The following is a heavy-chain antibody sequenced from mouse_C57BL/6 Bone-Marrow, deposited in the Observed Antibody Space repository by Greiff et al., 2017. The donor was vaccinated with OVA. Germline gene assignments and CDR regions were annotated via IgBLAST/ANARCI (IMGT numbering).Heavy chain of an antibody. CDR1: GYTFTDYY. Sequence: EVQLQQSGPELVKPGTSVKISCKASGYTFTDYYMNWVKQSHGKSLEWSGDINPNNGGTSYNQKFKGKATLTVDKSSSTAYMELRSLTSEDSAVYYCARRGSLGLRYFDVWGTGTTVTVSS. CDR3: ARRGSLGLRYFDV. D-gene: IGHD4-1*01. J-gene: IGHJ1*03. V-gene: IGHV1-26*01. CDR2: INPNNGGT.